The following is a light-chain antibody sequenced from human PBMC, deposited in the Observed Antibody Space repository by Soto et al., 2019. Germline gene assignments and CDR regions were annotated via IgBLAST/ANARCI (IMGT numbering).Light chain of an antibody. Sequence: DIQMTQSPSSLSASVGDRVTITCRASQSSSSYLNWYQQKPGKAPKLLIYAASSLQSGGPSRFSGSGSGTDFTLTISSLQPEDFATYYCQQSYSTPPTFGQGTRLEI. CDR2: AAS. V-gene: IGKV1-39*01. CDR3: QQSYSTPPT. J-gene: IGKJ5*01. CDR1: QSSSSY.